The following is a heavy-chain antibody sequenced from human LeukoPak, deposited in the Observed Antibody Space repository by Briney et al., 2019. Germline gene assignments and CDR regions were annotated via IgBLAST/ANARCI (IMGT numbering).Heavy chain of an antibody. D-gene: IGHD2/OR15-2a*01. CDR2: INSDGSWT. Sequence: GGSLRLSCAASGHYWMHWVRQAPGKGLVWVSHINSDGSWTSYADSVKGRFTISKDNAKNTVYLQMNSLRAEDTAVYYCVSFYETYWGRGTLVTVSS. CDR1: GHYW. J-gene: IGHJ4*02. V-gene: IGHV3-74*01. CDR3: VSFYETY.